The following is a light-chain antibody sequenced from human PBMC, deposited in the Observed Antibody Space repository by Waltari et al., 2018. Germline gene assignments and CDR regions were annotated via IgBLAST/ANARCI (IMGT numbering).Light chain of an antibody. CDR2: GAS. CDR3: HQYGTSPWT. CDR1: QSFTSNL. Sequence: EVVLTQSPGSLYLSPGERTTLICTASQSFTSNLIAWYQHQPGQPPRLLIYGASTRATGIPGRFSGSGFGTDFSLTINRLEPEDFAVYYCHQYGTSPWTFGQGTKLEI. V-gene: IGKV3-20*01. J-gene: IGKJ2*01.